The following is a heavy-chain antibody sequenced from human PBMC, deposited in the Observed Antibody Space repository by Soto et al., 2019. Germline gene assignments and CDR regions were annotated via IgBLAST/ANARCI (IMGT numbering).Heavy chain of an antibody. CDR2: IIGDGLYT. CDR1: GFTFSNYW. V-gene: IGHV3-74*03. J-gene: IGHJ5*02. CDR3: TRGILGSGTANDP. D-gene: IGHD3-10*01. Sequence: EVQLVESGGGLVQPGGSLILSCAASGFTFSNYWMVWVRQAPRKGLVWVSRIIGDGLYTTYADSVKGRFTISRDNAKNKVYQKKNSLRVEKRAVYYCTRGILGSGTANDPWGQGPLATVPS.